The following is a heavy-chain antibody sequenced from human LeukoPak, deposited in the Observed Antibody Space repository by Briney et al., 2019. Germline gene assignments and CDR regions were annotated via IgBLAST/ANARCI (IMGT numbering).Heavy chain of an antibody. CDR1: GFTFSSYA. V-gene: IGHV3-30-3*01. CDR3: ARDLSSSGLDY. J-gene: IGHJ4*02. D-gene: IGHD6-19*01. CDR2: ISYDGSNK. Sequence: GRSLRLSCAASGFTFSSYAMHWVRQAPGKGLEWVAVISYDGSNKYYADSVKGRFTISRGNSKNTLYLQMNSLRAEDTAVYYCARDLSSSGLDYWGQGTLVTVSS.